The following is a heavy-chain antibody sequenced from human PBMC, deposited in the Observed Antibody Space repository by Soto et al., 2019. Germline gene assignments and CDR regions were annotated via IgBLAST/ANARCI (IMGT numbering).Heavy chain of an antibody. J-gene: IGHJ4*02. Sequence: SETLSLTCTVSGGSVSSGSYYWSWIRQPPGKGLEWIGYIYYSGSTNYNPSLKSRVTISVDTSKNQFSPKLSSVTAADTAVYYCARDVRGSGWSYYFDYWGQGTLVTVSS. CDR3: ARDVRGSGWSYYFDY. V-gene: IGHV4-61*01. D-gene: IGHD6-19*01. CDR1: GGSVSSGSYY. CDR2: IYYSGST.